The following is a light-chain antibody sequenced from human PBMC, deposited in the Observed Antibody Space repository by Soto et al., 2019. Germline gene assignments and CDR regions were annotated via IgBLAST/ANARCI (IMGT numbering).Light chain of an antibody. J-gene: IGKJ1*01. CDR2: DAS. Sequence: EIVLTQSPATLSLSPGERATLSCRASQSVSSYLAWYQQKPGQAPRLLIYDASNRATGIPARFSGSGSGTDFTLTISSLEPEDFAVYHCQQRSNWPPKFGQGTKVEIK. CDR3: QQRSNWPPK. CDR1: QSVSSY. V-gene: IGKV3-11*01.